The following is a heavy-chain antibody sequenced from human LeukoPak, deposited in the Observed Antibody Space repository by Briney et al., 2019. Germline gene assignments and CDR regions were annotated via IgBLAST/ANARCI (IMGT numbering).Heavy chain of an antibody. CDR3: ARDLDY. CDR1: GFTFSSYG. J-gene: IGHJ4*02. V-gene: IGHV1-46*01. CDR2: INPSGGST. Sequence: GGSLRLSCAASGFTFSSYGMHWVRQAPGQGLEWMGIINPSGGSTSYAQKFQGRVTMTRDTSTSTVYMELSSLRSEDTAVYYCARDLDYWGQGTLVTVSS.